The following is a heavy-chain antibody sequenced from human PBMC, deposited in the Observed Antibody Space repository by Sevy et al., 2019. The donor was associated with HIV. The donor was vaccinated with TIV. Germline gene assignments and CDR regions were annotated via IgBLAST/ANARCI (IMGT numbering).Heavy chain of an antibody. CDR1: GGSISSSSYY. J-gene: IGHJ4*02. CDR3: ARHLAGHYIWGSYRFDY. V-gene: IGHV4-39*01. CDR2: IYYSGSS. Sequence: SETLSLTCTVSGGSISSSSYYWGWIRQPPGKGLEWIRSIYYSGSSYYNPSLKSRVTISVDTSKNQFSLKLSSVTAADTAVYYCARHLAGHYIWGSYRFDYWGQGTLVTVSS. D-gene: IGHD3-16*02.